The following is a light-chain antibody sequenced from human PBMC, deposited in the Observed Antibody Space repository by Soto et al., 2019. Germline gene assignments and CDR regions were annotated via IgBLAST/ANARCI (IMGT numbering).Light chain of an antibody. CDR2: SDN. Sequence: QSVLTQPPSASGTPGQRVTISCSGSSSNIGTNTVIWYQQLPGAAPKLLIYSDNQRPSGVPDRFSGSKSGTSASLAISGLQSEDEADYYCAPWDASFAVFAGGTKATVL. CDR1: SSNIGTNT. V-gene: IGLV1-44*01. J-gene: IGLJ2*01. CDR3: APWDASFAV.